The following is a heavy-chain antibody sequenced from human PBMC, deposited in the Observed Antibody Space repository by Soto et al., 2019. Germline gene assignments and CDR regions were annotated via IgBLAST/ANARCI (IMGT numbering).Heavy chain of an antibody. Sequence: AGGSLRLSYAASGFTFSSYSMNWVRQAPGKGLEWVSSISSSSSYIYYADSVKGRFTISRDNAKNSLYLQMNSLRAEDTAVYYCASQDSSGYDYWGQGTLVTVYS. V-gene: IGHV3-21*01. CDR2: ISSSSSYI. CDR3: ASQDSSGYDY. J-gene: IGHJ4*02. CDR1: GFTFSSYS. D-gene: IGHD3-22*01.